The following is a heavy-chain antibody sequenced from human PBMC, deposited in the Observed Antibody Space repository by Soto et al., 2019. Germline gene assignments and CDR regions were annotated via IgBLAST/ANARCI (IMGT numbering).Heavy chain of an antibody. V-gene: IGHV4-4*02. CDR3: ARHPSDFWFDP. Sequence: SSETLSLTCAVSGGSISSSNWWSWVRQPPGKGLEWIGEIYHSGSTYYNPSLKSRVTVSVDTSKNQFSLKLSSVTAADTAVYYCARHPSDFWFDPWGQGTLVTVSS. J-gene: IGHJ5*02. D-gene: IGHD2-21*02. CDR2: IYHSGST. CDR1: GGSISSSNW.